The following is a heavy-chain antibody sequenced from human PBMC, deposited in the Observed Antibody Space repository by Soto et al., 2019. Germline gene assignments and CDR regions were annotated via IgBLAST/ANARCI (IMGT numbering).Heavy chain of an antibody. CDR2: TNSDGTDS. D-gene: IGHD3-22*01. CDR1: GFDFEYYA. V-gene: IGHV3-43D*04. CDR3: AKSLYYYDSSPLDH. J-gene: IGHJ4*02. Sequence: GVSLRLSCAAAGFDFEYYAMHWVRQVPGKGLEWVSLTNSDGTDSYYVDSVKGRFTISRDNAKTTLYLQMDRLRPEDTALYFCAKSLYYYDSSPLDHWGQGTLVTVSS.